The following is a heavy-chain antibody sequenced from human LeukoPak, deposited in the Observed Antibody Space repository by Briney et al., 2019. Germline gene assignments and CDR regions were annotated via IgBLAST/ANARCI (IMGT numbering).Heavy chain of an antibody. D-gene: IGHD5-12*01. CDR1: GYSISSGYY. CDR2: IYHSGST. CDR3: ARIYPSAYYYHMDV. J-gene: IGHJ6*03. V-gene: IGHV4-38-2*02. Sequence: MPSETLSLTCTVSGYSISSGYYWGWIRQPPGKGLEWIGSIYHSGSTYYSPSLKSRVTISVDTSKNQFSLKLSSVTAADTAVYYCARIYPSAYYYHMDVWGKGTTVTVSS.